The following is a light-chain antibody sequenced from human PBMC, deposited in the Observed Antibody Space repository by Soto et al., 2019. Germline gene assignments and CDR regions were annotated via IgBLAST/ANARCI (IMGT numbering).Light chain of an antibody. J-gene: IGKJ5*01. CDR1: QNIGTS. V-gene: IGKV3-11*01. CDR2: DAS. CDR3: QQRSVWPIT. Sequence: EIVLTHSPATLSLSPGERATLSYMAGQNIGTSLVWSQQTPGQSPRLLIYDASHRATGVPARFSGSGSGTDFTLTISGLEPEDFAVYYCQQRSVWPITFGQGTRLEIK.